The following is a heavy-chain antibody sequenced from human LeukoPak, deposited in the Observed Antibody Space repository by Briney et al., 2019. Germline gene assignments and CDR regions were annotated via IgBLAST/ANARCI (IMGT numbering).Heavy chain of an antibody. Sequence: SETLSLTCTVSGGSISSGSYYWSWIRQPAGEGLEWIGRIYISGRTNYNPSLKSRVTISVDTSKNQFSLKLPSVTAADTAVYYCARDIPIITMVRGVIMTNWYFDLWGRGTLVTVSS. D-gene: IGHD3-10*01. J-gene: IGHJ2*01. CDR1: GGSISSGSYY. CDR3: ARDIPIITMVRGVIMTNWYFDL. CDR2: IYISGRT. V-gene: IGHV4-61*02.